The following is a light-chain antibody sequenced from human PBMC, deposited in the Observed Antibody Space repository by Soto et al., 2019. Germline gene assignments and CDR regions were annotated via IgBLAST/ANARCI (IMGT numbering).Light chain of an antibody. Sequence: EIVLTQSPGTLSLSPGERATLSCRASQSVSSSYLAWYQQKPSQAPRLLIYAASSRATGIPDRFSGSGSGTDFTLTISRLEPEDFAVYYCQQYGSSPLTFGPGTKVDIK. CDR3: QQYGSSPLT. CDR2: AAS. CDR1: QSVSSSY. V-gene: IGKV3-20*01. J-gene: IGKJ3*01.